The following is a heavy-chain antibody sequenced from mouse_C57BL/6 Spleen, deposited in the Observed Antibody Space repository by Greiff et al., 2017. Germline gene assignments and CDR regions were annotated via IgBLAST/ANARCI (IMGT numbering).Heavy chain of an antibody. CDR1: GFTFSSYA. J-gene: IGHJ3*01. D-gene: IGHD2-4*01. V-gene: IGHV5-4*01. Sequence: EVKLMESGGGLVKPGGSLKLSCAASGFTFSSYAMSWVRQTPEKRLEWVATISDGGSYTYYPDNVKGRFTIARDNAKNNLYLQQSQLKSEDTAMYYCEREGGTMNNTGGFAYWGQGTLVTVSA. CDR2: ISDGGSYT. CDR3: EREGGTMNNTGGFAY.